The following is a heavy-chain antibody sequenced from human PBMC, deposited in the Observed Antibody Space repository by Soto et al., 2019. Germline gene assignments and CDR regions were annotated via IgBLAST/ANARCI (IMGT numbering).Heavy chain of an antibody. Sequence: QVQLQESGPGLVKPSETLSLTCIVSGDSMTGHYWSWVRQSPEKVLECIGWLYYTGYTVYNPSFKRRATMSVDTSKNKFSRTLGSVTASDTAVYYCARMRGLENNPSFDCWGQGALVIVSS. CDR1: GDSMTGHY. D-gene: IGHD3-3*01. V-gene: IGHV4-59*08. J-gene: IGHJ4*02. CDR2: LYYTGYT. CDR3: ARMRGLENNPSFDC.